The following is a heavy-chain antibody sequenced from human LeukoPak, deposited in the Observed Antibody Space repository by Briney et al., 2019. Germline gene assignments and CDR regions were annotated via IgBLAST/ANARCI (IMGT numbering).Heavy chain of an antibody. CDR1: GFTFSSYW. CDR3: ARILALDYYDSSGRGGPFDY. J-gene: IGHJ4*02. V-gene: IGHV3-74*01. Sequence: GGSLRLSCAASGFTFSSYWMHWVRQAPGKGLVWVSRINSDGSSTSYADSVKGRFTISRDNAKNSLYLQMNSLRAEDTAVYYCARILALDYYDSSGRGGPFDYWGQGTLVTVSS. CDR2: INSDGSST. D-gene: IGHD3-22*01.